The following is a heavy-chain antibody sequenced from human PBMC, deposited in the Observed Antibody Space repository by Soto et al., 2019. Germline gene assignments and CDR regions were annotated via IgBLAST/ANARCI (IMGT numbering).Heavy chain of an antibody. CDR2: ISYDGSNK. CDR3: AGDFGGSSSISYYYGMDV. Sequence: GGSLRLSCAASGFTFSSYAMHWVRQAPGKGLEWVAVISYDGSNKYYADSVKGRFTISRDNSKNTLYLQMNSLRAEDTAVYYCAGDFGGSSSISYYYGMDVWGQGTTVTVSS. D-gene: IGHD3-16*01. J-gene: IGHJ6*02. CDR1: GFTFSSYA. V-gene: IGHV3-30-3*01.